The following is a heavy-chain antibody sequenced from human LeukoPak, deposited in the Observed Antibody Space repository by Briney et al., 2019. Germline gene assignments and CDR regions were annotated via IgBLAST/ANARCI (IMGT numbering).Heavy chain of an antibody. CDR2: IYTSGST. D-gene: IGHD4-17*01. CDR3: ARSDGDYYFDY. V-gene: IGHV4-61*02. Sequence: SETLSLTCTVSGDSISSGSYYWSWIRQPAGKGLEWIGRIYTSGSTNYNPSLKSRVTISVDTSKNQFSLKLSSVTAADTAVYYCARSDGDYYFDYWGQGTLVTVSS. J-gene: IGHJ4*02. CDR1: GDSISSGSYY.